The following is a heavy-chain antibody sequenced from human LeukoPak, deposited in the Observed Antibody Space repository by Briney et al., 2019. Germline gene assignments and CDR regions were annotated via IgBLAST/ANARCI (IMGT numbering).Heavy chain of an antibody. CDR1: GYTFTGYY. J-gene: IGHJ4*02. CDR2: INPNSGGT. CDR3: AREYSSSYFDY. D-gene: IGHD6-13*01. Sequence: ASVKVSFKASGYTFTGYYMHWVRQAPGQGPERMGWINPNSGGTNYAQKFQGRVTMTRDTSISTAYMELSRLRSDDTAVYYCAREYSSSYFDYWGQGTLVTVSS. V-gene: IGHV1-2*02.